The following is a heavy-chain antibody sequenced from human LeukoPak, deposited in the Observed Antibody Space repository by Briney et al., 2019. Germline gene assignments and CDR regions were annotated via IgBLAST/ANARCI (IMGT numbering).Heavy chain of an antibody. D-gene: IGHD1-26*01. Sequence: PGGSLRLSCVASGFSVSSNYMTWARQVPGKGLEWVSLIYSDDSTYYADSVKGRFTTSRDKSKNTLYLQMHSVRVEDTAIYYCARDPWVGSTTLHWGQGILVTVSS. CDR3: ARDPWVGSTTLH. J-gene: IGHJ4*02. V-gene: IGHV3-66*02. CDR2: IYSDDST. CDR1: GFSVSSNY.